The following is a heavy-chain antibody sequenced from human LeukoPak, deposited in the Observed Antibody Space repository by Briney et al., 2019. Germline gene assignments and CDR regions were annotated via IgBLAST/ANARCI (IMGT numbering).Heavy chain of an antibody. CDR3: ARAGLTGRYNWFDP. Sequence: WIRQPPGXXLEWXGYIYSSGSTNYSPSLKSRVTISVDTSKNQFSLKLSSVTAADTAVYYCARAGLTGRYNWFDPWGQGTLVTVSS. J-gene: IGHJ5*02. CDR2: IYSSGST. V-gene: IGHV4-59*01. D-gene: IGHD7-27*01.